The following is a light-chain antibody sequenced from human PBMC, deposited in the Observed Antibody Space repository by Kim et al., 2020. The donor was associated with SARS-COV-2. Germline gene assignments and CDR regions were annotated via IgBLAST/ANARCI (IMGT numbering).Light chain of an antibody. CDR1: QSVSRY. V-gene: IGKV3-11*01. J-gene: IGKJ2*01. CDR2: DAS. CDR3: QQRSNWPPMYT. Sequence: SPRERATLSCRASQSVSRYLAWYQQKPGQAPRLLIYDASNRATGIPARFSGSGSGTDFTLNISSLEPEDFAVYYCQQRSNWPPMYTFGQGTKLEI.